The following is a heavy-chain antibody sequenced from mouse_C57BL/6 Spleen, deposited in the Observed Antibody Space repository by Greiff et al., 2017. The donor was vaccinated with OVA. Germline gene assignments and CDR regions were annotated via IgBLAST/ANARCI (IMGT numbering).Heavy chain of an antibody. CDR2: INPNNGGT. V-gene: IGHV1-18*01. Sequence: VQLQQSGPELVKPGASVKIPCKASGYTFTDSNMDWVKQSHGKSLEWIGDINPNNGGTIYNQKFKGKATLTVDKSSSTAYMELRSLTSEDTAVYYCARFGLTGFDYWGQGTTLTVSS. CDR3: ARFGLTGFDY. J-gene: IGHJ2*01. D-gene: IGHD4-1*01. CDR1: GYTFTDSN.